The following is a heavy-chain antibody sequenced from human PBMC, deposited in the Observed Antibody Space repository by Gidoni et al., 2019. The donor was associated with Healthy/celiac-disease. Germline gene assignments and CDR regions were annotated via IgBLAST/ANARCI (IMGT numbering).Heavy chain of an antibody. J-gene: IGHJ3*02. CDR2: IYPGDSDT. D-gene: IGHD5-12*01. V-gene: IGHV5-51*01. CDR3: ARRGGFYSGGYEDGYAFDI. CDR1: GYSFTSYW. Sequence: EVQLVQSGAEVQKLGESLKISCKGSGYSFTSYWIRWVRQMPGNRLEWMGFIYPGDSDTRYRPSFQGQVTISADKSISTAYLQWSSLKASDTAMYYWARRGGFYSGGYEDGYAFDIWGQGTMVTVSS.